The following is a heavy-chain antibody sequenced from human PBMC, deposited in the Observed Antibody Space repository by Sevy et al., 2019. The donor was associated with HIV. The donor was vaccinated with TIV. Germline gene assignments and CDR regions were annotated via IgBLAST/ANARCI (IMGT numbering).Heavy chain of an antibody. D-gene: IGHD5-12*01. V-gene: IGHV4-59*01. CDR3: ARAPPVRSGDDALNWFDP. CDR1: GGSFSAYY. J-gene: IGHJ5*02. Sequence: SQTLSLTRTVFGGSFSAYYWSWIRQSREKGLQYVGYIYYTGSTNYNPSLKSRVTISVDTSKNQFSLRLTSVTAADTAIYYCARAPPVRSGDDALNWFDPWGQGTLVTVSS. CDR2: IYYTGST.